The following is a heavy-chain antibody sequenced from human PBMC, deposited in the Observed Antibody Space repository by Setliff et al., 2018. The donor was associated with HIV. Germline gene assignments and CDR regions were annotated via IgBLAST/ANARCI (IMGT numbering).Heavy chain of an antibody. CDR3: ARHDFNSGVNGRIFDI. CDR2: IYYTGSS. Sequence: SETLSLTCTVSGASISEYSWSWIRQSPGRRPEWIGHIYYTGSSKYSPSLKSRVTMSVDMARNQFSLNLTSVTAADTAVYYCARHDFNSGVNGRIFDIWGQGTLVTVSS. J-gene: IGHJ4*02. D-gene: IGHD6-25*01. CDR1: GASISEYS. V-gene: IGHV4-59*08.